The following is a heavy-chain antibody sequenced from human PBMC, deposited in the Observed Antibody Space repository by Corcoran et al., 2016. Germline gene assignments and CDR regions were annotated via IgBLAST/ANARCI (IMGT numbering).Heavy chain of an antibody. V-gene: IGHV1-69*06. CDR2: IIPIFGTA. CDR1: GGTFSSYA. D-gene: IGHD2-15*01. Sequence: QVQLVQSGAEVKKPGSSVKVPCKASGGTFSSYAISWVRQAPGQGLEWMGGIIPIFGTANYAQKVQGRVTITADKSTRTAYMELSSLGSEDTAVYYCAGEDCSGGSCYPPRDWGQGTLVTVSS. J-gene: IGHJ4*02. CDR3: AGEDCSGGSCYPPRD.